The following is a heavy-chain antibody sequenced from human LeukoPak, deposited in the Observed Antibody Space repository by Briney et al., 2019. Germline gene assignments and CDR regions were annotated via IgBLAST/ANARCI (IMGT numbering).Heavy chain of an antibody. CDR3: ARVTSGWLYYFDY. Sequence: SGGSLRLSCAASGFTFSSYAMSWVRQALGKGLEWVSTISGSGGSTYSADSVKGRFTISRDNSKNTLYLQMNSLRAEDTAVYYCARVTSGWLYYFDYWGQGTLVTVSS. V-gene: IGHV3-23*01. J-gene: IGHJ4*02. CDR1: GFTFSSYA. D-gene: IGHD6-19*01. CDR2: ISGSGGST.